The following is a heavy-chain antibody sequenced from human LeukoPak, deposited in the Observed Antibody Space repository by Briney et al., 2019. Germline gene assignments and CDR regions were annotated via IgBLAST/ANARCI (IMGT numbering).Heavy chain of an antibody. CDR2: VNPNSGGT. Sequence: ASVKVSCKASGYTFTSYGITWVRQAPGQGLEWMGWVNPNSGGTHCAQKFQGRVTMTRDTSINTVYMALNWLTSDDTAVYYCARGQQWLEAFDYWGLGTLVTVSS. CDR3: ARGQQWLEAFDY. J-gene: IGHJ4*02. CDR1: GYTFTSYG. V-gene: IGHV1-2*02. D-gene: IGHD6-19*01.